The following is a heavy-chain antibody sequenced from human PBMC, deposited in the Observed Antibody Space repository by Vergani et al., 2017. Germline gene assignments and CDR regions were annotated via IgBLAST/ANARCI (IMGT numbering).Heavy chain of an antibody. J-gene: IGHJ3*02. CDR1: GGSISSSSYY. Sequence: QLQLQESGPGLVKPSETLSLTCTVSGGSISSSSYYWGWIRQPPGKGLEWIGSIYYSGSTYYNPSLKSRVTISVDTSKNQFSLKLNSVTAADTAVYYCARHRPNIAALKDRAFDIWGQGTMVTVSS. CDR2: IYYSGST. V-gene: IGHV4-39*01. CDR3: ARHRPNIAALKDRAFDI. D-gene: IGHD6-6*01.